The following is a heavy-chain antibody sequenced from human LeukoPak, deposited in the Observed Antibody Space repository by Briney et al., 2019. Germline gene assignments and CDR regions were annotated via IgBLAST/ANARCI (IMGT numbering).Heavy chain of an antibody. CDR2: ISAGGDRT. J-gene: IGHJ4*02. CDR1: GFTYISYD. CDR3: AKDSVRSSGWFYFDY. D-gene: IGHD6-19*01. Sequence: GGSLRLSCAASGFTYISYDMTWVRQAPGKGLEWVSGISAGGDRTYYADSVKGRFTISRDNSKNTLSLQMNSLRVEDTAVYYCAKDSVRSSGWFYFDYWGQGTLVTVSS. V-gene: IGHV3-23*01.